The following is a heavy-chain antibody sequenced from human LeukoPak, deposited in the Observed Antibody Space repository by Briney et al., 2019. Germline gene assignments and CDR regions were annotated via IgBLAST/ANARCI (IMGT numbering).Heavy chain of an antibody. CDR1: GYTFTNYA. CDR2: INAGNGNT. V-gene: IGHV1-3*01. J-gene: IGHJ6*02. Sequence: GASVKVSCKASGYTFTNYAFHWVRQAPGRRLEWMGWINAGNGNTKYSQKFQGRVTITRDTSANTGYMELSSLRSEDTAVYYCAREMPAAAPLYYGMDVWGQGTTVTVSS. CDR3: AREMPAAAPLYYGMDV. D-gene: IGHD2-2*01.